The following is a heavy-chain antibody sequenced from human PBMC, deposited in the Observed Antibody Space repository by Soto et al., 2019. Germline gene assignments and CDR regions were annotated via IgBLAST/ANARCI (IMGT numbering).Heavy chain of an antibody. CDR1: GFTLSTAW. CDR2: IKSKVDGGTT. J-gene: IGHJ4*02. Sequence: GGSLRLSCAASGFTLSTAWMTWVRQVPGKGLEWVGRIKSKVDGGTTDYAAPVKGRFTISRDDSESTLYLQMDSLKTEDTAVYYCTGDDSNGYYYGAFDYWGQGTLVTVSS. V-gene: IGHV3-15*07. D-gene: IGHD3-22*01. CDR3: TGDDSNGYYYGAFDY.